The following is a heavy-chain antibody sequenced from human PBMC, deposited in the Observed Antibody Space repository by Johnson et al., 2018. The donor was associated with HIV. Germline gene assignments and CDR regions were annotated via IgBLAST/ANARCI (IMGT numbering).Heavy chain of an antibody. CDR2: ISSSGSTM. CDR1: GFTFSDYY. J-gene: IGHJ3*02. D-gene: IGHD1-14*01. V-gene: IGHV3-11*04. Sequence: VQVLESGGGLVKPGGSLRLSCAASGFTFSDYYMSWIRQAPGKGLEWVSYISSSGSTMYYADSVKGRFTLSRDNAKNSLYLQMNSLRAEDTAVYYCARLTTSADGGASDIWGQGTMVTVSS. CDR3: ARLTTSADGGASDI.